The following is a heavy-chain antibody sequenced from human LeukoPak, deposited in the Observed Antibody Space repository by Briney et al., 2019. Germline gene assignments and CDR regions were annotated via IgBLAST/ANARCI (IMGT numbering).Heavy chain of an antibody. CDR1: GYTFTGYY. J-gene: IGHJ4*02. V-gene: IGHV1-2*02. CDR2: INPNSGGT. CDR3: ARVEAGIVVVVAAAQSHYYFDY. D-gene: IGHD2-15*01. Sequence: ASVTVSCKASGYTFTGYYMHWVRQAPGQGLEWMGWINPNSGGTNYAQKFQGRVTMTRDTSISTAYMELSRLRSDDTAVYYCARVEAGIVVVVAAAQSHYYFDYWGQGTLVTVSS.